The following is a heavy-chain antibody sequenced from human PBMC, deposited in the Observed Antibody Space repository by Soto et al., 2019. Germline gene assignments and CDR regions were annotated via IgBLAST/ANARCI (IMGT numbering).Heavy chain of an antibody. J-gene: IGHJ3*01. CDR2: VNHNGRN. Sequence: SETLSLTCDVYGGSFSGYFWNWIRQSPGKGLEWIGKVNHNGRNNYNPSLKSRVTISLDMSKKQISLKLTSVTAADTAVSYCARGGSSDWQVAFDFWGQGTMVTVSS. D-gene: IGHD6-19*01. CDR1: GGSFSGYF. V-gene: IGHV4-34*01. CDR3: ARGGSSDWQVAFDF.